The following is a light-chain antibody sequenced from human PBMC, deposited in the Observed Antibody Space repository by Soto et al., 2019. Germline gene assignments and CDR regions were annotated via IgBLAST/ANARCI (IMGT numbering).Light chain of an antibody. V-gene: IGKV3D-15*02. J-gene: IGKJ5*01. CDR1: QGLGTN. CDR2: GAS. CDR3: QQYRMSPNT. Sequence: EVVTSQSPATLSVSTGERATLSCWASQGLGTNLACYQLRPGQVPRLLIYGASTRATGIPDRFSGSGSGRDFSLTIRGLKPEDFAVYFCQQYRMSPNTFGQGTRLEI.